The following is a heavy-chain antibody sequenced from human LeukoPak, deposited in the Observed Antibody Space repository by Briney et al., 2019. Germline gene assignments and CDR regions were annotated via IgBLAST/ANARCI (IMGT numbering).Heavy chain of an antibody. J-gene: IGHJ4*02. Sequence: GRSLRLSCAASGFTFSSYAMNWVRQAPGKGLEWVSYISSSGSTIYYADSVKGRFTISRDNAKNSLYLQMNSLRAEDTAVYYCARVTNYYDSSGYYRVFDYWGQGTLVTVSS. CDR2: ISSSGSTI. CDR3: ARVTNYYDSSGYYRVFDY. CDR1: GFTFSSYA. D-gene: IGHD3-22*01. V-gene: IGHV3-48*03.